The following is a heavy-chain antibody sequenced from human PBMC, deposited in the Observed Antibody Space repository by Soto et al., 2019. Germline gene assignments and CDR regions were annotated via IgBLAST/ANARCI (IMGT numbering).Heavy chain of an antibody. CDR1: TGLS. Sequence: TGLSRQGVRQAPGKGLEWMGGYDPEDGETIYAQKFQGRVTMTEDTSTDTAYMELSSLRSEDTAVYYCATGIVATLDYWGQGTLVTVSS. CDR2: YDPEDGET. D-gene: IGHD5-12*01. V-gene: IGHV1-24*01. J-gene: IGHJ4*02. CDR3: ATGIVATLDY.